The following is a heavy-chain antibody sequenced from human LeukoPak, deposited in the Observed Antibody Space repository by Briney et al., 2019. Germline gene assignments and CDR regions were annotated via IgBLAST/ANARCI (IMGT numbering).Heavy chain of an antibody. Sequence: SETLSLTCTVSGGSISSYYWSWIRQPPGKGLEWIGYIYYSGGTNYNPSLKSRVTISVDTSKNQFSLKLSSVTAADTAVYYCARDRGYSYGYPYYYYMDVWGKGTTVTVSS. CDR1: GGSISSYY. J-gene: IGHJ6*03. CDR2: IYYSGGT. V-gene: IGHV4-59*01. CDR3: ARDRGYSYGYPYYYYMDV. D-gene: IGHD5-18*01.